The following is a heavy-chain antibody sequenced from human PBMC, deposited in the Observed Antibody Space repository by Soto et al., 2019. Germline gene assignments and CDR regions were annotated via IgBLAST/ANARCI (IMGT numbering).Heavy chain of an antibody. Sequence: ASVKVSCKASGGIFSSDAITWVRQAPGQGLEWMGGIMPMFGTINYVQKFKGRITITADESTSTVYVELSSLTYDDTAVYFCARVPGGYYSGQNYFDPWGQGTPVTVSS. CDR1: GGIFSSDA. V-gene: IGHV1-69*13. D-gene: IGHD3-10*01. J-gene: IGHJ5*02. CDR3: ARVPGGYYSGQNYFDP. CDR2: IMPMFGTI.